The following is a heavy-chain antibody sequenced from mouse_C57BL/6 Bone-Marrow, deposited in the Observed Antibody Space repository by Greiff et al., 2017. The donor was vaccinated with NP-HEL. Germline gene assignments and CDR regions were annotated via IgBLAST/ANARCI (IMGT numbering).Heavy chain of an antibody. CDR3: TIFYGNYLAWFAY. D-gene: IGHD2-1*01. Sequence: VQLKESGAELVRPGASVKLSCTASGFNIKDDYMHWVKQRPEQGLEWIGWIDPENGDTEYASKFQGKATITADTSSNTAYLQLSSLTSEDTAVYYCTIFYGNYLAWFAYWGQGTLVTVSA. CDR1: GFNIKDDY. J-gene: IGHJ3*01. CDR2: IDPENGDT. V-gene: IGHV14-4*01.